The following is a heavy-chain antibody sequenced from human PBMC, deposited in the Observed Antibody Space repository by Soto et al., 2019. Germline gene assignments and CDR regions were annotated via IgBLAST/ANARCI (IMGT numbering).Heavy chain of an antibody. CDR2: ISGGGSYI. CDR3: ARDSDCHSTSCFFPPHV. CDR1: GFTFTRYS. D-gene: IGHD2-2*01. J-gene: IGHJ6*02. V-gene: IGHV3-21*06. Sequence: EVQLVESGGGLVKPGGSLRLSCAASGFTFTRYSMNWVRQAPGKGLEWVSGISGGGSYIFYADSVQGRFSISRDNAKNSLFLEMNSLRVEDTAVYYCARDSDCHSTSCFFPPHVWGQGTTVTVSS.